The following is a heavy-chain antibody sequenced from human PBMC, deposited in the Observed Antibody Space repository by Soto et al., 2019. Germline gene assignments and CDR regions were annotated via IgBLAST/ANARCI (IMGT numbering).Heavy chain of an antibody. CDR2: IDPSDSYT. J-gene: IGHJ4*02. Sequence: PGDSLKISCKGSGYSFTSYWISWVRQMPGKGLEWMGRIDPSDSYTNYSPSFQGHVTISADKSISTAYLQWSSLKASDTAMYYCARLSLEGALLWFGDSVDYWGQGTLVTVSS. CDR3: ARLSLEGALLWFGDSVDY. D-gene: IGHD3-10*01. V-gene: IGHV5-10-1*01. CDR1: GYSFTSYW.